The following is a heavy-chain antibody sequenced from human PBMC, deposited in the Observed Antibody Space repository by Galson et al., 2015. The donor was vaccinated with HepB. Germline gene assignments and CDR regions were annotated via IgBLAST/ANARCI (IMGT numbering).Heavy chain of an antibody. V-gene: IGHV3-33*01. CDR1: GFTFSSYG. Sequence: SLRPSCAASGFTFSSYGMHWVRQAPGKGLEWVAVIWYDGSNKYYADSVKGRFTISRDNSKNTLYLQMNSLRAEDTAVYYCARDSGDSGEVPRLDWGQGTLVTVSS. J-gene: IGHJ4*02. D-gene: IGHD3-10*01. CDR3: ARDSGDSGEVPRLD. CDR2: IWYDGSNK.